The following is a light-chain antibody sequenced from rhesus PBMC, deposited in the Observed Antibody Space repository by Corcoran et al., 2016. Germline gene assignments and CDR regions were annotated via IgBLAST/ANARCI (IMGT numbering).Light chain of an antibody. CDR1: QRIINW. CDR2: RAS. CDR3: QQYIRGPLT. J-gene: IGKJ4*01. Sequence: DIQMTQSPSFLSAFIGDTVTISCRASQRIINWSAWYQQKPGKAPKLLIYRASHLQSGVPSRFSGSGSGTDFTLTISILQSEDFASYFCQQYIRGPLTFGGGTKVDLK. V-gene: IGKV1-22*01.